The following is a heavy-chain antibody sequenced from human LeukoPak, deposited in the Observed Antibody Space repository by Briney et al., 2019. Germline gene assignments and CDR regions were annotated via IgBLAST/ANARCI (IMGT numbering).Heavy chain of an antibody. J-gene: IGHJ5*02. V-gene: IGHV1-18*01. Sequence: ASVKASCKASGYTFTSYGISWVRQAPGQGLEWMGWISAYNGNTNYAQKLQGRVTMTTDTSTSTAYMELRSLRSDDTAVYYCARDLYEEALIAVAARGGHWFDPWGQGTLVTVSS. CDR1: GYTFTSYG. CDR2: ISAYNGNT. D-gene: IGHD6-19*01. CDR3: ARDLYEEALIAVAARGGHWFDP.